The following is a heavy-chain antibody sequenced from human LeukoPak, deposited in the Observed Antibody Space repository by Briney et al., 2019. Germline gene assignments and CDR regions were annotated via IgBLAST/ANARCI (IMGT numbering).Heavy chain of an antibody. CDR3: ARDPYYDFWSGYSSWFDP. Sequence: ASVKVSCKASGYTFTSYGISWVRQAPGQGLEWMEWISAYNGNTNYAQKLQGRVTMTTDTSTSTAYMELRSLRSDDTAVYYCARDPYYDFWSGYSSWFDPWGQGTLVTVSS. J-gene: IGHJ5*02. CDR2: ISAYNGNT. V-gene: IGHV1-18*01. CDR1: GYTFTSYG. D-gene: IGHD3-3*01.